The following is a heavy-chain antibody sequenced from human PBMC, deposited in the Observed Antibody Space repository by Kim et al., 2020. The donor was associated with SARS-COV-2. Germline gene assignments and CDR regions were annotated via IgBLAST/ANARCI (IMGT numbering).Heavy chain of an antibody. J-gene: IGHJ4*02. V-gene: IGHV3-48*02. Sequence: GGSLRLSCAASGFTFSSYAMTWVRQAPGKGLEWVSFISSTGSIMYYADSVEGRFTISRDNAKNSVSLQMNSLRDEDTAMYYCASRGYYIDFWGQGTLVTV. CDR3: ASRGYYIDF. D-gene: IGHD6-13*01. CDR2: ISSTGSIM. CDR1: GFTFSSYA.